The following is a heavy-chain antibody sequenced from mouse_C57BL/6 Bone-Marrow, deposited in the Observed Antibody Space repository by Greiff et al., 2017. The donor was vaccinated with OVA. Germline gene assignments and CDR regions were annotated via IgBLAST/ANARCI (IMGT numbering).Heavy chain of an antibody. CDR3: ARGHCGDQRGFAY. CDR1: GYTFTSYW. CDR2: IYPSDSET. J-gene: IGHJ3*01. Sequence: QVQLQQPGAELVRPGSSVKLSCKASGYTFTSYWMDWVKQRPGQGLEWIGNIYPSDSETHYNQKFKDKATLTVDKSSSTAYMQLSSLTSEDSAVYCCARGHCGDQRGFAYWGQGTLVTVSA. V-gene: IGHV1-61*01. D-gene: IGHD3-1*01.